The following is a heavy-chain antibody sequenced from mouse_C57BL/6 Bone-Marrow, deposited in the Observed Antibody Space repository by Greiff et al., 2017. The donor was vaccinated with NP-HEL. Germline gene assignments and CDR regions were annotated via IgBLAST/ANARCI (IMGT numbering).Heavy chain of an antibody. CDR3: AREDDYLDY. V-gene: IGHV5-17*01. CDR2: ISSGSSTI. Sequence: EVKLVESGGGLVKPGGSLKLSCAASGFTFSDYGMHWVRQAPEKGLEWVAYISSGSSTIYYADTVKGRFTISRDNAKNTLFLEMTSLRSEDTAMYYCAREDDYLDYWGQGTTLTVSS. CDR1: GFTFSDYG. J-gene: IGHJ2*01.